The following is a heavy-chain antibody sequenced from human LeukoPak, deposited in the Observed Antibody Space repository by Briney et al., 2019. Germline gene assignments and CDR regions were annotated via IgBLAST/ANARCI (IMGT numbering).Heavy chain of an antibody. V-gene: IGHV1-8*01. CDR2: MNPNTGNT. CDR1: GYTFTNFD. D-gene: IGHD3-9*01. J-gene: IGHJ6*02. Sequence: GASVKVSCKASGYTFTNFDVNWVRQATGQGLEWMGWMNPNTGNTGYAQKLQGRVTITGNTSINTAYMELSSLRSEDTAVYYCARGVGITIFYYYYYGMDVWGQGTTVTVSS. CDR3: ARGVGITIFYYYYYGMDV.